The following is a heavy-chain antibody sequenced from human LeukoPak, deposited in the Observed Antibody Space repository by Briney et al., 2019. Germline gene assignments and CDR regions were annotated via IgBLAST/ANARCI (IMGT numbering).Heavy chain of an antibody. D-gene: IGHD3-10*02. CDR3: AELGITMIGGV. Sequence: PGGSLRLSCAASGFTFSHYEMNWVRQAPGKGLQWVSSISSGARTIYYADSVKGRFTISRDNAKNSLYLQMNSLRAEDTAVYYCAELGITMIGGVWGKGTTVTISS. J-gene: IGHJ6*04. CDR2: ISSGARTI. V-gene: IGHV3-48*03. CDR1: GFTFSHYE.